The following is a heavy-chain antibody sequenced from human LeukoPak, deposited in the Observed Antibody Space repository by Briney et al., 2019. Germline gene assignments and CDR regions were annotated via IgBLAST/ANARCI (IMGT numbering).Heavy chain of an antibody. J-gene: IGHJ3*02. CDR3: ARGASNYYDSSGYHDAFDI. CDR1: GYTSTSYY. Sequence: ASVKVSCKASGYTSTSYYMHWVRQAPGQGLEWMGIINPSGGSTSYAQKFQGRVTMTRDTSTSTVYMELSSLRSEDTAVYYCARGASNYYDSSGYHDAFDIWGQGTMVTVSS. D-gene: IGHD3-22*01. CDR2: INPSGGST. V-gene: IGHV1-46*01.